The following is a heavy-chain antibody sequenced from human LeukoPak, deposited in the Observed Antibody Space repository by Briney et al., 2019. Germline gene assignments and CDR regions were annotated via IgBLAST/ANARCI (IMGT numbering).Heavy chain of an antibody. CDR2: ISGSGGST. D-gene: IGHD3-10*01. J-gene: IGHJ4*02. CDR3: ARQTYGSGSYYYD. Sequence: GGSLRLSCAASGFTFSSYAMSWVRQAPGKGLEWVSAISGSGGSTYYADSVKGRFTISRDNSKNTLYLQMNSLRAEDTAVYYCARQTYGSGSYYYDWGQGTLVTVSS. V-gene: IGHV3-23*01. CDR1: GFTFSSYA.